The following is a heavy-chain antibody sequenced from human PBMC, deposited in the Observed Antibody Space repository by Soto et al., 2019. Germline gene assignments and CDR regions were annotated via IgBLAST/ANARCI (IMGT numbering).Heavy chain of an antibody. Sequence: QVQLQQWGAGLLKPAQTLSLTCATYGESFSGHYWSWLRQPPGKGLEWLGEINHSGTTNYNSSLKSRVSIELDTSKKQFSLRLTSVTVADTAVYFCATATVTSFWFDSWGQGTLVTVSS. CDR2: INHSGTT. V-gene: IGHV4-34*01. CDR3: ATATVTSFWFDS. J-gene: IGHJ5*01. D-gene: IGHD2-21*02. CDR1: GESFSGHY.